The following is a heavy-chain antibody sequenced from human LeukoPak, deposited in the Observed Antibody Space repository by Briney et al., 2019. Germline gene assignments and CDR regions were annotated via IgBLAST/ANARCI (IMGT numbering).Heavy chain of an antibody. CDR2: ISGSGGRI. CDR1: GFTFSSYS. V-gene: IGHV3-23*01. D-gene: IGHD1-1*01. Sequence: GGSLRLSCAASGFTFSSYSMSWVRQVPGKGLEWVSSISGSGGRIDYADSVKGRFTISRDNSKNTLSLQMSSLTAEDTAVYYCAKNPRLEGWIYFDSWGQGILVTVSS. J-gene: IGHJ4*02. CDR3: AKNPRLEGWIYFDS.